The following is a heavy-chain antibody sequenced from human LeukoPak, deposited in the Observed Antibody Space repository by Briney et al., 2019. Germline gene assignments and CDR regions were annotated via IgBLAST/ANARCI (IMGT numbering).Heavy chain of an antibody. CDR3: ASRGGSANYYTEIDY. CDR2: ISGSGDNT. V-gene: IGHV3-23*01. Sequence: GGSLRLSCAASGFTFSSYGMSWVRQAPGKGLEWVSAISGSGDNTHYAGSVKGRFTISRDNSKNTLYLQMNSLRAEDTAIYYCASRGGSANYYTEIDYWGQGTLVTVSS. J-gene: IGHJ4*02. CDR1: GFTFSSYG. D-gene: IGHD3-10*01.